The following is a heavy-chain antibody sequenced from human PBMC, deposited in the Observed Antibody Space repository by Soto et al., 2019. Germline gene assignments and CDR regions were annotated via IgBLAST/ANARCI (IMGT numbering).Heavy chain of an antibody. D-gene: IGHD6-13*01. J-gene: IGHJ6*02. Sequence: SATRSLTCPVAGSSFSSYCCRWPRHPAGKGLEWIGCIYTSGSTNYNPSLKSRVTMSVYTSNSQFPLQLSSLTAPDTDVYYSARDKERSSQHNYYYYYGIDFWAQGTRVT. V-gene: IGHV4-4*07. CDR1: GSSFSSYC. CDR3: ARDKERSSQHNYYYYYGIDF. CDR2: IYTSGST.